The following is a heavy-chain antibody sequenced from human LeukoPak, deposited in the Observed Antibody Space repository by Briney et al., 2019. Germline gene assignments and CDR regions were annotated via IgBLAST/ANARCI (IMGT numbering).Heavy chain of an antibody. J-gene: IGHJ4*02. D-gene: IGHD3-10*01. Sequence: PGGSLRLSCAASGFTFSSYEMNWVRQAPGKGLEWVSYISNGGSTIYYADSVKGRFTVSRDDAKNSLYLQMNSLRAEDTAVYYCARDKRFGRDLDCWGQGTLVTASS. V-gene: IGHV3-48*03. CDR3: ARDKRFGRDLDC. CDR1: GFTFSSYE. CDR2: ISNGGSTI.